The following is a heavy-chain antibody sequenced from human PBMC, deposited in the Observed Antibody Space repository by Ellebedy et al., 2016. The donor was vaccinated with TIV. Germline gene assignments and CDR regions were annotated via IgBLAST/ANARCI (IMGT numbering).Heavy chain of an antibody. V-gene: IGHV4-61*01. D-gene: IGHD5-12*01. Sequence: MPSETLSLTCTVSGGSVSSGSYYWSWIRQPPGKGLEWIGYIYYSGSTNYNPSLKSRVTISVDTSKNQFSLKLSSVTAADTAVYYCARGMWLRPPDYWGQGTLVTVSS. CDR1: GGSVSSGSYY. CDR3: ARGMWLRPPDY. CDR2: IYYSGST. J-gene: IGHJ4*02.